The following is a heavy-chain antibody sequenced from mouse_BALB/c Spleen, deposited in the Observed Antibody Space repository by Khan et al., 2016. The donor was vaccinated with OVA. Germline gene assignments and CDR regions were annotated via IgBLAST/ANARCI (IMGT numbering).Heavy chain of an antibody. J-gene: IGHJ2*01. V-gene: IGHV1S132*01. CDR3: AREEALFYFDY. D-gene: IGHD3-2*02. CDR2: IYPGTDNT. Sequence: VQLQQSGAELVRPGTSVKLSCKTSGYIFTSYWIHWVKQRSGQGLEWIARIYPGTDNTYYNEKFKDKATLTADKSSSTAYLQLSSLKSEDSAVFCCAREEALFYFDYGGQGTTLTVSS. CDR1: GYIFTSYW.